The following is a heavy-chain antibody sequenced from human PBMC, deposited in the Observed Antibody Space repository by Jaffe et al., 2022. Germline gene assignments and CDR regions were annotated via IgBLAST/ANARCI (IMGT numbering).Heavy chain of an antibody. CDR2: IKQDGSEK. CDR1: GFTFSSYW. D-gene: IGHD3-10*01. V-gene: IGHV3-7*05. Sequence: EVQLVESGGGLVQPGGSLRLSCAASGFTFSSYWMSWVRQAPGKGLEWVANIKQDGSEKYYVDSVKGRFTISRDNAKNSLYLQMNSLRAEDTAVYYCARDRVTMVRGVIIPRGWFDPWGQGTLVTVSS. J-gene: IGHJ5*02. CDR3: ARDRVTMVRGVIIPRGWFDP.